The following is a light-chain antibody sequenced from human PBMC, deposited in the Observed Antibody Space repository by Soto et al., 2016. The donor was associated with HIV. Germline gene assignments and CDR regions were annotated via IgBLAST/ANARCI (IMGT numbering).Light chain of an antibody. CDR2: DDR. CDR1: NIGSKS. Sequence: SYVVTQPPSASVAPGQTARITCGGINIGSKSVHWYQQKPGQAPVLVVYDDRDRPSGIPERFSGSNSGNTATLTINRVEAEDEADFYCQVWDSRSDPWVFGGGTKLTVL. V-gene: IGLV3-21*02. CDR3: QVWDSRSDPWV. J-gene: IGLJ3*02.